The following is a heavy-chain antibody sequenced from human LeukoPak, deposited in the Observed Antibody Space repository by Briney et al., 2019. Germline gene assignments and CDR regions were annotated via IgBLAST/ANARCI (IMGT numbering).Heavy chain of an antibody. D-gene: IGHD2/OR15-2a*01. CDR1: GFTFSSYW. CDR3: AKNHDSNTYHTDDAFDI. V-gene: IGHV3-23*01. CDR2: INWNGGRT. Sequence: GGSLRLSCAASGFTFSSYWMSWVRQAPGKGLEWVSGINWNGGRTGYADSVKGRFTISRDMSKSTLYLQMNSLRAEDTAIYYCAKNHDSNTYHTDDAFDIWGQGTKVTVSS. J-gene: IGHJ3*02.